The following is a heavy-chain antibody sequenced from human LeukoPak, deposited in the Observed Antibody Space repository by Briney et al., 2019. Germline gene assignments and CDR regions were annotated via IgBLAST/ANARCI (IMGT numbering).Heavy chain of an antibody. V-gene: IGHV4-34*01. J-gene: IGHJ4*02. CDR2: INHSGST. Sequence: PSETLSLTCAVYGGSFSGYYWSWIRQPPGKGLEWIGEINHSGSTNYNPSLKSRVTISVDTSKNQFSLKLSSVTAADTAVYYCARGGLDIVAVVAAKKFDYWGQGTLVTVSS. CDR1: GGSFSGYY. D-gene: IGHD2-15*01. CDR3: ARGGLDIVAVVAAKKFDY.